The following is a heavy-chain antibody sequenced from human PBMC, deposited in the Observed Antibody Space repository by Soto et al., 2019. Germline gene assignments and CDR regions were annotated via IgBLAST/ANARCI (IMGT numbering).Heavy chain of an antibody. V-gene: IGHV3-21*04. CDR3: AKEGIVLMVYAHFDY. CDR2: ISDSGRDK. CDR1: GFTFSSYA. D-gene: IGHD2-8*01. J-gene: IGHJ4*02. Sequence: GGSLRLSCAASGFTFSSYAMNWVRRTPGKGLEWLSAISDSGRDKYYADSVTGRFTISRDNARNSLYLQVNSLRAEDTAVYYCAKEGIVLMVYAHFDYWGQGTLVTVSS.